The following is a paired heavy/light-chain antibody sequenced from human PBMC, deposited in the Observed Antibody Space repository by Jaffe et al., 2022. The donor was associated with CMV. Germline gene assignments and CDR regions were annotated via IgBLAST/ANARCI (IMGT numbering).Heavy chain of an antibody. D-gene: IGHD3-16*01. CDR3: ARERGSGSHYYYYMDV. CDR2: ISSDGGST. J-gene: IGHJ6*03. V-gene: IGHV3-64*01. CDR1: GFTFSRYP. Sequence: EVQLVESGGGLVQPGGSLRLSCAASGFTFSRYPMHWVRQAPGKGLEYVSAISSDGGSTYYANSVKGRFTSSRDNSKNMLYLQMGSLRSEDMAVYFCARERGSGSHYYYYMDVWGKGTTVTVSS.
Light chain of an antibody. CDR2: WAS. V-gene: IGKV4-1*01. CDR3: QQYYSTPPT. J-gene: IGKJ1*01. CDR1: QSVLYSSNNKNY. Sequence: DIVMTQSPDSLAVSLGERATINCKSSQSVLYSSNNKNYLAWYQQKPGQPPKLLLYWASTRESGVPDRFSGSGSGTDFTLTISSLQAEDVAVYSCQQYYSTPPTFGQGTKVEIK.